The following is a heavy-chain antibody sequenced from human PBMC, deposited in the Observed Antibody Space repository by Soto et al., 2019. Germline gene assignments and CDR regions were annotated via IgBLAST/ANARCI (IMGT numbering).Heavy chain of an antibody. Sequence: SETLSLTCAVSGYSISSGYYWVWIRQPPGKGLAWIGSIYHSGSTYYNPALKSRVTISVDTSKNQFSMKLNAVTTADTAVYYCATVVLPEQQADYWGQGTLVTVSS. V-gene: IGHV4-38-2*01. J-gene: IGHJ4*02. D-gene: IGHD1-7*01. CDR2: IYHSGST. CDR3: ATVVLPEQQADY. CDR1: GYSISSGYY.